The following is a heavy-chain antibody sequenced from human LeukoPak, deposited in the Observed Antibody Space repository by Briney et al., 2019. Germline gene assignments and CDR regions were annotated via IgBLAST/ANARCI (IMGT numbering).Heavy chain of an antibody. J-gene: IGHJ6*02. Sequence: SVKVSCKASGGTFSSYAISWVRQGPGQGLEWMGGIIPIVGTANYAQKFQGRVTLTADKSTTTAYMELSSLSSEDTAVYSCASARGGDLYHSGMDVWGQGTTVTVSS. CDR2: IIPIVGTA. D-gene: IGHD2-21*02. CDR1: GGTFSSYA. CDR3: ASARGGDLYHSGMDV. V-gene: IGHV1-69*06.